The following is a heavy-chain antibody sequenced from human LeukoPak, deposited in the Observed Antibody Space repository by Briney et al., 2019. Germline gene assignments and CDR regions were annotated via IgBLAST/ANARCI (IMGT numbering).Heavy chain of an antibody. CDR3: VRDEDGTAPLHY. J-gene: IGHJ4*02. Sequence: GGSLRLSCAASGFTFGDHTLNWVRQAPGKGLVWVSLITSDGSSAVYADSVKGRFTVTRDNANNILYLQMNSLRAEDTAVYYCVRDEDGTAPLHYWGQGTLVTVSS. CDR2: ITSDGSSA. D-gene: IGHD3-10*01. CDR1: GFTFGDHT. V-gene: IGHV3-74*01.